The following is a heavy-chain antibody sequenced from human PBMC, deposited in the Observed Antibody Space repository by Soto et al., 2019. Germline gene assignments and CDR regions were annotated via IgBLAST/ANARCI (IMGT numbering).Heavy chain of an antibody. Sequence: QERLVQSGADVRKPGSSVKVSCKVTGGTSTRYAINWVRQAPGQGLEWMGGIVPMFGTSKYAQKFRGRVTITADTSTNIAYMELRSLRSEDTAVYYCNRGSEYDFWSGYLWGQGTLVSVSS. CDR3: NRGSEYDFWSGYL. J-gene: IGHJ4*02. CDR1: GGTSTRYA. V-gene: IGHV1-69*06. CDR2: IVPMFGTS. D-gene: IGHD3-3*01.